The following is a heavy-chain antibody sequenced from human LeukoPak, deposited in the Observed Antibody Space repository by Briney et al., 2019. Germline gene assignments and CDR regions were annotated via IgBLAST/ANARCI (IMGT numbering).Heavy chain of an antibody. J-gene: IGHJ6*03. CDR2: IYYSGST. CDR1: GGSISSHY. Sequence: SETLSLTCTVSGGSISSHYWSWIRQPPGKGLEWIGYIYYSGSTNYNPSLKSRVTISVDTSKNQSSLKLSSVTAADAAVYYCASLKPAHYYMDVWGKGTTATVSS. V-gene: IGHV4-59*11. CDR3: ASLKPAHYYMDV. D-gene: IGHD2-2*01.